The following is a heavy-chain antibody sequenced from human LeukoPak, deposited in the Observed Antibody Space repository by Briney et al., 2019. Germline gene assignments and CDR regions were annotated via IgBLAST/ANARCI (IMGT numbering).Heavy chain of an antibody. CDR3: ARYYDSSGYYFDY. CDR2: IYHSGST. J-gene: IGHJ4*02. V-gene: IGHV4-30-2*01. D-gene: IGHD3-22*01. CDR1: AGSISSGGYS. Sequence: SQTLSLTCAVSAGSISSGGYSWSWLRQPPGKGLEWIGYIYHSGSTYYNLSLKSRVTISVDRSKNQFSLKLSSVTAADTAVYYCARYYDSSGYYFDYWGQGTLVTVSS.